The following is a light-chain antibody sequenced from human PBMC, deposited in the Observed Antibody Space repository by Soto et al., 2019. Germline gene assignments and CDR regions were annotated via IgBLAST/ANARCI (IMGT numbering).Light chain of an antibody. J-gene: IGKJ1*01. Sequence: VLTQSPGTLSLSAGDRASLSCRASQSFSSNLAWYQQKPGQAPRLLIYGASTRATGIPDRFSGSGSGTEFTLTISSLQSEDFAVYYCQKYNNWPRTFGQGTKVDI. CDR1: QSFSSN. CDR3: QKYNNWPRT. CDR2: GAS. V-gene: IGKV3-15*01.